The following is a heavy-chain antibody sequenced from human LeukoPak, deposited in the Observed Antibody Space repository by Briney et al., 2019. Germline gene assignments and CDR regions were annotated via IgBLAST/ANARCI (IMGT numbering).Heavy chain of an antibody. V-gene: IGHV4-39*02. CDR3: ARDLGATYYYYYMDV. CDR2: IYYSGST. Sequence: SETLSLTCTVSGGSISSSSYYWGWIRQPPGKGLEWIGSIYYSGSTYYNPSLKSRVTISVDTSKNQFSLKLSSVTAADTAVYYCARDLGATYYYYYMDVWGKGTTVTVSS. J-gene: IGHJ6*03. CDR1: GGSISSSSYY.